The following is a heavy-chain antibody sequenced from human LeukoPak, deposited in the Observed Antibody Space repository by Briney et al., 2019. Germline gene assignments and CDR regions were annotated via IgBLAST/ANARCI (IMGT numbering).Heavy chain of an antibody. CDR1: GYTFTGHY. D-gene: IGHD1-26*01. V-gene: IGHV1-2*02. CDR3: ARDRSMEVGPSTDYFDF. J-gene: IGHJ4*02. CDR2: INPNSGDT. Sequence: VASVKVSCKASGYTFTGHYMYWVRQAPGQGLECMGWINPNSGDTNYAQNFQGRVTMTRDTSITTAYMELSRLKFDDTAVYYCARDRSMEVGPSTDYFDFWGQGTLVTASS.